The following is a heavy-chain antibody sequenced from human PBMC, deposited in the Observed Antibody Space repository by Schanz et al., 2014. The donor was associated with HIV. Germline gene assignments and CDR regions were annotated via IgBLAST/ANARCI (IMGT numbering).Heavy chain of an antibody. D-gene: IGHD5-18*01. Sequence: VQLLESGGGLIQPGGSLRLSCAASGFTFSRDGMNWVRQAPGKGLECVAVISYDGSNEYYADSVKGRFTISRDNSKNTLYLQMNSLRAEDTAMYYCAKDLPQPWFTYWGQGTLVTVSS. V-gene: IGHV3-30*18. J-gene: IGHJ4*02. CDR1: GFTFSRDG. CDR2: ISYDGSNE. CDR3: AKDLPQPWFTY.